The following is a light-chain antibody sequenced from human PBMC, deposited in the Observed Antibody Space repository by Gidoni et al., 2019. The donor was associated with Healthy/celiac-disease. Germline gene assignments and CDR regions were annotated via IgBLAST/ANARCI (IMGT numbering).Light chain of an antibody. CDR1: QSVSSSY. J-gene: IGKJ1*01. V-gene: IGKV3-20*01. CDR3: QQYGSSRWT. Sequence: EIVLTQYPGTLALSPGERATLSCRASQSVSSSYLAWYQQKPGQAPRLLIYGAFSRAPGIPDRFSGSRSGTDFTLTISRLEPEDFAVYYCQQYGSSRWTFGQGTKVEIK. CDR2: GAF.